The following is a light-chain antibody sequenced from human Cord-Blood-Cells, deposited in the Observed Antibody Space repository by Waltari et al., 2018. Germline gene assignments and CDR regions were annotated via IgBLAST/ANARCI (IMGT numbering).Light chain of an antibody. J-gene: IGLJ1*01. Sequence: QSALTQPRSVSGPTGQSVTISCTGTSSDVGGHNSALWYQQHPGKAPKLMIYDVSKRPSGVPDRFSGSKSGNTASLTISGLQAEDEADYYCCSYAGSYTYVFGTGTKVTVL. CDR3: CSYAGSYTYV. CDR2: DVS. V-gene: IGLV2-11*01. CDR1: SSDVGGHNS.